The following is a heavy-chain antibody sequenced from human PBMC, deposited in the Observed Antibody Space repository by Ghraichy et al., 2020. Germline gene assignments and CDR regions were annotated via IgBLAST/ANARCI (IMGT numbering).Heavy chain of an antibody. CDR2: ITGDGTTT. Sequence: GGSLRLSCAASGFTFSTFWMHWVRQAPGKGLVWVSRITGDGTTTTYADSVKGRFTISRDNANNTLYLQMNSLRAEGTAVYYCARGNSGGNPDYWGQGTLVTVSS. D-gene: IGHD2-21*01. J-gene: IGHJ4*02. CDR1: GFTFSTFW. CDR3: ARGNSGGNPDY. V-gene: IGHV3-74*01.